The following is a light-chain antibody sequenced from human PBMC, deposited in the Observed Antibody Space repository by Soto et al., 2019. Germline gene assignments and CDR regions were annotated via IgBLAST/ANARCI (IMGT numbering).Light chain of an antibody. J-gene: IGLJ2*01. Sequence: QSALTQPASVSGSPGQSITISCTGTSRDVGAYNLVSWYQQHPGKAPKLLIYEVRNRPSGISFRFSGSRSGNTASLTISGLLAEDEADYYCSAYTTGSTLVFGGGTKLTVL. CDR3: SAYTTGSTLV. CDR1: SRDVGAYNL. V-gene: IGLV2-14*01. CDR2: EVR.